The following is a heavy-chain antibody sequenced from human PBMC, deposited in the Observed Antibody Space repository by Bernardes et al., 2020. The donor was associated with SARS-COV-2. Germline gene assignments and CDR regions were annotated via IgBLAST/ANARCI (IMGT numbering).Heavy chain of an antibody. Sequence: ASVKASCKASGYTFTTYDINWVRQAAGQGLEWMGWMNPDSANTGYAQKFQGRITMTRNTSISTAYMELSSLRSEGTAVYYCARGPIGVAGTRVFDWFDPWGQGTLVTVSS. J-gene: IGHJ5*02. CDR3: ARGPIGVAGTRVFDWFDP. CDR2: MNPDSANT. CDR1: GYTFTTYD. V-gene: IGHV1-8*01. D-gene: IGHD6-19*01.